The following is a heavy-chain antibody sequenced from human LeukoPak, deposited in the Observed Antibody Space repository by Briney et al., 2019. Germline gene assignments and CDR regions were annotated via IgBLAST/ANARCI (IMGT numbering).Heavy chain of an antibody. Sequence: GGSLRLSCAASGFTISSDSMHWIRQAPGKGLEYVSAIGYGGDTYYANSVKGRFTISRDTSKNTLYLQMGSLRPEDMAVYYCARVGGSGSFDSWGQGTLVSVSS. CDR2: IGYGGDT. J-gene: IGHJ4*02. V-gene: IGHV3-64*01. CDR1: GFTISSDS. D-gene: IGHD6-19*01. CDR3: ARVGGSGSFDS.